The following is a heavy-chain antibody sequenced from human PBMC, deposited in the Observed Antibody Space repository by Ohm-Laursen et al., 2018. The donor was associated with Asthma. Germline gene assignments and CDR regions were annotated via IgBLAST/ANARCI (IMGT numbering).Heavy chain of an antibody. D-gene: IGHD1-26*01. J-gene: IGHJ4*02. CDR2: SHYDGTT. Sequence: TLSLTCTVSGASIRSGGNYWSWIRQPPGKGLEWIGYSHYDGTTFYNPSLKSRVTISLDTPKNQFSLKVTSVSAADTAVYFCARGRVGHSSPFGFWGQGLLVTVSS. CDR1: GASIRSGGNY. CDR3: ARGRVGHSSPFGF. V-gene: IGHV4-31*03.